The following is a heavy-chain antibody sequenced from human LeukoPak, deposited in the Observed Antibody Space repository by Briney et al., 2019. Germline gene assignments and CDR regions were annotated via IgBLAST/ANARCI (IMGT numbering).Heavy chain of an antibody. Sequence: SVKVSCKASVGTFSSYAISWVRQAPGQGLEWMGRIIPILGIANYAQKFQGRVTITADKSTSTAYMELSSLRSEDTAVYYCAREMATVNYYYYGMDVWGQGTTVTVSS. D-gene: IGHD5-24*01. CDR1: VGTFSSYA. V-gene: IGHV1-69*04. J-gene: IGHJ6*02. CDR3: AREMATVNYYYYGMDV. CDR2: IIPILGIA.